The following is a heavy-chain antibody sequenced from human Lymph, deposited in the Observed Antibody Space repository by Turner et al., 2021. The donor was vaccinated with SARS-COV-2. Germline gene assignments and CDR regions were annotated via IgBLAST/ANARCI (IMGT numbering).Heavy chain of an antibody. Sequence: EVQLLESGGGLVQPGGSLRPSCAASGFTFSSYAMSWVRQAPGKGLEGVPDISGSGGDTYYADSVKGRFTISRDNSKNTLYLQMNSLRAEDTAVYYCAKGVRGAMIVVVIPYFDYWGQGTLVTVSS. CDR3: AKGVRGAMIVVVIPYFDY. CDR1: GFTFSSYA. CDR2: ISGSGGDT. V-gene: IGHV3-23*01. J-gene: IGHJ4*02. D-gene: IGHD3-22*01.